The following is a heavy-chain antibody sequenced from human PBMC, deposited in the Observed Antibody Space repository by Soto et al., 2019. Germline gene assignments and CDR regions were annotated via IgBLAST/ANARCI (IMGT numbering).Heavy chain of an antibody. CDR3: ARAGETGEWCFDP. V-gene: IGHV1-46*01. CDR2: INPSGGST. D-gene: IGHD7-27*01. CDR1: GYTFTSYY. J-gene: IGHJ5*02. Sequence: QVQLVQSGAEVKKPGASVKVSCKASGYTFTSYYLHWVRQAPGQGLEWMGMINPSGGSTTYAQKFQGRVTRTRDTSTSTVYMELSSLRSEDTAMYYCARAGETGEWCFDPWGQGTLVTVSS.